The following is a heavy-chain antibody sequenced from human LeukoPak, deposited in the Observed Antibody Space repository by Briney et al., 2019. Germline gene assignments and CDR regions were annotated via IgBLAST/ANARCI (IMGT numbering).Heavy chain of an antibody. D-gene: IGHD2-15*01. CDR3: ARDLTPPDGGDWFET. V-gene: IGHV4-61*02. CDR2: IYTSGGT. Sequence: SQTLSLTCAVSGGSISWSWIRQPAGKGLEWIGRIYTSGGTIYNPSLKSRVTISIDTPKTQFSLKLSSVTAADTAVYYCARDLTPPDGGDWFETWGQGTLVTVSS. J-gene: IGHJ5*02. CDR1: GGSIS.